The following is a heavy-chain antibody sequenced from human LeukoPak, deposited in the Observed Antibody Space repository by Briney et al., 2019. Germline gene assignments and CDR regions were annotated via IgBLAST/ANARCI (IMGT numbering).Heavy chain of an antibody. CDR1: GGSFSGYY. CDR3: ARDRLLRYFDWSTTCFDY. J-gene: IGHJ4*02. D-gene: IGHD3-9*01. V-gene: IGHV4-34*01. Sequence: SETLSLTCAVYGGSFSGYYWSWIRQPPGKGLEWIGEINHSASANYNPSLKSRVTISVDTSKNQFSLKLSSVTAADTALYYCARDRLLRYFDWSTTCFDYWGQGTLVTVSS. CDR2: INHSASA.